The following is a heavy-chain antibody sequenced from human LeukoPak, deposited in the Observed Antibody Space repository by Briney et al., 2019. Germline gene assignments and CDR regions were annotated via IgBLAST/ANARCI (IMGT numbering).Heavy chain of an antibody. CDR1: GFTFSIYG. CDR2: IWYDGSNK. D-gene: IGHD2-15*01. Sequence: PGRSLRLSCAACGFTFSIYGMHWVRQSPGKGLEGVAVIWYDGSNKYYTDSVKGVFTISRDNSKNKLYLQVNSVRAEDKAVYYCARDPEVVVVAAPLGGGFDYWGQGTLVTVSS. V-gene: IGHV3-33*01. J-gene: IGHJ4*02. CDR3: ARDPEVVVVAAPLGGGFDY.